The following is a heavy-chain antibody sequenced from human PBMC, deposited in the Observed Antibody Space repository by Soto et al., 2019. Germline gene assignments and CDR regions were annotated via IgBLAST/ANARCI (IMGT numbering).Heavy chain of an antibody. Sequence: ASVKVSCKASGYTFTGYYMHWVRQAPGQGLEWMGIINPSGGSTSYAQKFQGRVTMTRDTSTSTVYIELSSLRSEDTAVYYCARGAKIVGAIDYWGQGTLVTVSS. CDR1: GYTFTGYY. V-gene: IGHV1-46*01. CDR3: ARGAKIVGAIDY. CDR2: INPSGGST. J-gene: IGHJ4*02. D-gene: IGHD1-26*01.